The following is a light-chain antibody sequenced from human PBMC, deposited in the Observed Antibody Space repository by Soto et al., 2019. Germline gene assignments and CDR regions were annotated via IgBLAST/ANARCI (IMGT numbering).Light chain of an antibody. CDR3: QQSYSTPWT. V-gene: IGKV1-39*01. CDR1: QSISSY. J-gene: IGKJ1*01. CDR2: AAS. Sequence: DIQMTQSPSSLSASVGDRVTITCRASQSISSYLNWYKQKPGKAPKLLIYAASSLQSGVPSRCSGSGSGTDFTLTISSLQPDDFATYYCQQSYSTPWTFGQGTKVEIK.